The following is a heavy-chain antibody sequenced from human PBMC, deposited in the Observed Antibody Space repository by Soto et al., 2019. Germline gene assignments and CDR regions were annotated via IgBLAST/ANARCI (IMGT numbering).Heavy chain of an antibody. J-gene: IGHJ6*02. D-gene: IGHD3-22*01. CDR3: ARDKIVVVIPDSYYYYGMDV. CDR2: ISYDGSNK. Sequence: GGSLRLSCAASGFTFSSYAMHWVRQAPGKGLEWVAVISYDGSNKYYADSVKGRFTISRDNPKNTLYLQMNSLRAEDTAVYYCARDKIVVVIPDSYYYYGMDVWGQGTTVTVSS. CDR1: GFTFSSYA. V-gene: IGHV3-30-3*01.